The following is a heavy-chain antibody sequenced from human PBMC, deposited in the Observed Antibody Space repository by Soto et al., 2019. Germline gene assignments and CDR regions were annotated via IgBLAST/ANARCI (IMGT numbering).Heavy chain of an antibody. CDR2: IYHSGRT. D-gene: IGHD1-26*01. Sequence: QVQLQESGPGLVKPSETLSLTCSVSGGSISFYNWNWIRQSPGKGLEWIGYIYHSGRTNYNPSLKSRVTISVDTSKNQFSLQLSSVTAADTAVYYCAKGDSTTHGASFDIWGQGTMVTVSP. V-gene: IGHV4-59*01. CDR1: GGSISFYN. CDR3: AKGDSTTHGASFDI. J-gene: IGHJ3*02.